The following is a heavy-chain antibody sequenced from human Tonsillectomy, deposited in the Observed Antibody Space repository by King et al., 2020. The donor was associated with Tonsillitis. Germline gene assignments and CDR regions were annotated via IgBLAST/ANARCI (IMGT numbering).Heavy chain of an antibody. Sequence: QLVQSGGGVVQPGRSLRLSCAASRFTFSSYGMHWVRQAPGKGLEWVAVIWDDGSNKYYADSVKGRFTISRDNSKNTLYLQMNSLRAEDTAVYYCARAGIAVAEPPDYWGQGTLVTVSS. CDR3: ARAGIAVAEPPDY. V-gene: IGHV3-33*08. CDR1: RFTFSSYG. D-gene: IGHD6-19*01. CDR2: IWDDGSNK. J-gene: IGHJ4*02.